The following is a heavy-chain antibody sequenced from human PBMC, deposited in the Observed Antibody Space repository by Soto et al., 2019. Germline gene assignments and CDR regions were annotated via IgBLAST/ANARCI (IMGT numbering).Heavy chain of an antibody. V-gene: IGHV3-21*01. CDR2: ISSSSSYI. CDR1: GFTFSSYS. CDR3: ARDRTKGYYYYYGMDV. J-gene: IGHJ6*02. D-gene: IGHD1-1*01. Sequence: EVQLVESGGGLVKPGGSLRLSCAASGFTFSSYSMNWVRQARGKGLEWVSSISSSSSYIYYADSVKGRFTISRDNAKNSLYLQMNSLRAEHTAVYYCARDRTKGYYYYYGMDVWGQGTTVTVSS.